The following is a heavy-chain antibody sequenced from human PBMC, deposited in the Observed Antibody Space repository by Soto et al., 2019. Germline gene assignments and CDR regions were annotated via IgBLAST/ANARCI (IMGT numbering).Heavy chain of an antibody. V-gene: IGHV1-46*03. Sequence: QVQLVQSGAEVKKPGASVKVSCKASGYTFTSYYMHWVRQAPGQGLEWMGIINPSGGSTSYAQKFQGRVTMTRDTSTSTVYMGLSSLRSEDTAVYYCARAMVRGVIPCAFDIWGQGTMVTVSS. CDR2: INPSGGST. CDR3: ARAMVRGVIPCAFDI. CDR1: GYTFTSYY. J-gene: IGHJ3*02. D-gene: IGHD3-10*01.